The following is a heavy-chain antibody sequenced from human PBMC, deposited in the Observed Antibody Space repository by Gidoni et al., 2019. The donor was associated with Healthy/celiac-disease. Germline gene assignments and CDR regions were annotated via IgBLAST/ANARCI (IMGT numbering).Heavy chain of an antibody. Sequence: EVQLLESGGGLVQPGGSLRLSCAASGFAFSSYAMSWVRQAPGKGLEWVSASICSGGSTYYADSVKGRFTISRDNSKNTLYLQMNSLRAEDTAVYYCAKEALRVPAAHYDYWGQGTLVTVSS. CDR1: GFAFSSYA. J-gene: IGHJ4*02. D-gene: IGHD2-2*01. CDR3: AKEALRVPAAHYDY. V-gene: IGHV3-23*01. CDR2: SICSGGST.